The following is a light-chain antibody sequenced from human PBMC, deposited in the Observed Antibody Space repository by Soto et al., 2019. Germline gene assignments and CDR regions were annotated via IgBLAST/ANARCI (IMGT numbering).Light chain of an antibody. CDR1: QSITTY. CDR2: AAS. CDR3: QQSYTTPCT. Sequence: DIQMTQSPSSLSASVGDGVTITCRASQSITTYLNWYQQKPGRAPKLLIYAASNLQSGVPSRFSGSGSGTDFTLTISSLQPEDFATYYCQQSYTTPCTFGQGTKLEIK. V-gene: IGKV1-39*01. J-gene: IGKJ2*02.